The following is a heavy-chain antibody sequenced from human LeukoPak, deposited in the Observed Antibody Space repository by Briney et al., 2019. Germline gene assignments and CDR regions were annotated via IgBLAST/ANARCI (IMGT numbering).Heavy chain of an antibody. CDR2: ISSSGSSI. CDR1: GFTFSDYY. D-gene: IGHD3-3*01. J-gene: IGHJ3*02. V-gene: IGHV3-11*01. CDR3: AKLVEWLGAFDI. Sequence: PGGSLRLSCAASGFTFSDYYMSWIRQAPGKGLEWVSYISSSGSSIYSDSVKGRFTISRDNAKNSLYLQMNSLRAEDTALYYCAKLVEWLGAFDIWGQGTMVTVSS.